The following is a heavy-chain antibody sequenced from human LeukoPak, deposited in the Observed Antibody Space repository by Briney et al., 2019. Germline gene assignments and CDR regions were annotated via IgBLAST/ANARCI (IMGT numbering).Heavy chain of an antibody. CDR3: AKDPGYQVVYCFDY. CDR2: ISGSGGST. J-gene: IGHJ4*02. V-gene: IGHV3-23*01. Sequence: GGSLRLSCAASGFTFSSYSMSWVRQAPGKGLEWVSAISGSGGSTYYADSVKGRFTISRDNSKNTLYLQMNRLRVEDTAVYYCAKDPGYQVVYCFDYWGQGTLVTVSS. D-gene: IGHD2-2*01. CDR1: GFTFSSYS.